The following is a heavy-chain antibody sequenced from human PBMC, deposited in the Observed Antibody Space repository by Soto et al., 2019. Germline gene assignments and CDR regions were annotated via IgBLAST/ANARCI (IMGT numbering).Heavy chain of an antibody. V-gene: IGHV4-59*08. Sequence: QVQLQESGPGLVKPSETLSLSCTVSGGSISSYYWSWFRQSPGKRMEWIGYVHHSWGSSYNPSLRSRVPISLDTSKCQFSLKVTSVTATDTAVYYCARQGFGPLHGLVDVRGQGTTVTVSS. CDR3: ARQGFGPLHGLVDV. CDR1: GGSISSYY. D-gene: IGHD3-10*01. CDR2: VHHSWGS. J-gene: IGHJ6*02.